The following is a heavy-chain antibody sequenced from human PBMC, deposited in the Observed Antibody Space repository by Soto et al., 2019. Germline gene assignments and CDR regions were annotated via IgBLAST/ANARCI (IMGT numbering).Heavy chain of an antibody. CDR2: IYYSGST. CDR3: ARRLRDYYGSGSYYHYGMDV. CDR1: GGSISSSSYY. D-gene: IGHD3-10*01. J-gene: IGHJ6*02. V-gene: IGHV4-39*01. Sequence: ASETLSLTCTVSGGSISSSSYYWGWIRQPPGKGLEWIGSIYYSGSTYYNPSLKSRVTISVDTSKNQFSLKLSSVTAADTAVYYCARRLRDYYGSGSYYHYGMDVWGQGTTVTVSS.